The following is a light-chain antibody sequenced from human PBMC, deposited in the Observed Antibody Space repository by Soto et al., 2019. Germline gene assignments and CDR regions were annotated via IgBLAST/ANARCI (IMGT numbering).Light chain of an antibody. CDR3: SSSTSIRSLSYV. CDR2: EVI. J-gene: IGLJ1*01. CDR1: SSDIGGFNF. Sequence: QSVLTQPASVSGSPGQSITISCAGSSSDIGGFNFVSWFQQLPGNAPKLLIYEVINRPSGVSNRFSGSKSGNTASLTISGLQAEDEADYYCSSSTSIRSLSYVFGTGTKLTVL. V-gene: IGLV2-14*01.